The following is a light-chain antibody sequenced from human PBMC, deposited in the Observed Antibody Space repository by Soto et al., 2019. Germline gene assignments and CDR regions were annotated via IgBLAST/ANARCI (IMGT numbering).Light chain of an antibody. CDR2: DVI. CDR1: SSDVGGYNY. J-gene: IGLJ2*01. CDR3: CSYAGSYTYVL. V-gene: IGLV2-11*01. Sequence: QSVLTQPRSVSGSPGQSVTISCTGTSSDVGGYNYVSWYQQLPGRAPKLMIYDVIKRPSGVPDRFSGSKSGNTASLTISGLRAEDEADYYCCSYAGSYTYVLFGGGTKLTVL.